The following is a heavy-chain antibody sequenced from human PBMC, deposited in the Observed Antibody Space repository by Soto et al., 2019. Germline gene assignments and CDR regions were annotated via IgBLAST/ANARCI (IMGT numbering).Heavy chain of an antibody. CDR3: ARRYGDHDAFDI. D-gene: IGHD4-17*01. CDR2: ISSSSSYI. Sequence: SGGSLRLSCAASGFTFSSYSMNWVRQAPGKGLGWVSSISSSSSYIYYADSVKGRFTISRDNAKNSLYLQMNSLRAEDTAVYYCARRYGDHDAFDIWGQGTMVTVSS. J-gene: IGHJ3*02. CDR1: GFTFSSYS. V-gene: IGHV3-21*01.